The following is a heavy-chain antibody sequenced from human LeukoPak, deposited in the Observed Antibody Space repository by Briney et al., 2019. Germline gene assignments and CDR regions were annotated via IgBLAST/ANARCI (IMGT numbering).Heavy chain of an antibody. CDR1: GFTFSSYA. D-gene: IGHD5-18*01. V-gene: IGHV3-23*01. CDR2: VSGSGGSS. J-gene: IGHJ4*02. CDR3: TTDPGGYRRGY. Sequence: GGSLRLSCAASGFTFSSYAMSWVRQAPGKGLEWVSSVSGSGGSSYYADSVKGRFTISRDNPKNTVYLQMNSLRDEDTAVYYCTTDPGGYRRGYWGQGTLVTVSS.